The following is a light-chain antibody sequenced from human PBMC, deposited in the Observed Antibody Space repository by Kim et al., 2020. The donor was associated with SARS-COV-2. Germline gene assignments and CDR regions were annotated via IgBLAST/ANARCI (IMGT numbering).Light chain of an antibody. Sequence: PGESHTLSCRAPHNAEIILSWDQQTPGQHPRLLIYDAAIMAAGIPHRFSGSASGTDFTLTIGSLAPENFAVYYCQQRSSWSPALTFGGGTKVDIK. CDR1: HNAEII. J-gene: IGKJ4*01. CDR2: DAA. V-gene: IGKV3-11*01. CDR3: QQRSSWSPALT.